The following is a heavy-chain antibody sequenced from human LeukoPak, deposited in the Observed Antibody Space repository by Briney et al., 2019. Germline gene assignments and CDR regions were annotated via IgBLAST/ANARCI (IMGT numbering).Heavy chain of an antibody. CDR1: GGSISSYY. CDR3: AREGLLLRYFDFSTSANWFDP. J-gene: IGHJ5*02. D-gene: IGHD3-9*01. CDR2: IYTSGST. Sequence: KSSETLSLTCTVSGGSISSYYWSWIRQPAGKGLEWIGRIYTSGSTNYNPSLKSRVTMSVDTSKNQFSLKLSSVTAADTAVYYCAREGLLLRYFDFSTSANWFDPWGQGTLVTVSS. V-gene: IGHV4-4*07.